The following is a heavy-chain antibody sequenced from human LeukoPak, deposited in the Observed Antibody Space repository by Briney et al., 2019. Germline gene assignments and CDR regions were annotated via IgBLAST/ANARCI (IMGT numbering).Heavy chain of an antibody. CDR3: TTLTYYFDY. CDR2: IKSKTDGETT. Sequence: GGSLRLSCAASGFTFSNAWMSWVRQAPGKGLEWVGRIKSKTDGETTDYAAPVKGRFTISRDDSKNTLYLHMNSLKTEDTAVYYCTTLTYYFDYWGQGTLVTVSS. V-gene: IGHV3-15*01. J-gene: IGHJ4*02. CDR1: GFTFSNAW.